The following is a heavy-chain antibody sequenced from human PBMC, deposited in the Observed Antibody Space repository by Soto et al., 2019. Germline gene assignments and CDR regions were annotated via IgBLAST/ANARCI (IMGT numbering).Heavy chain of an antibody. V-gene: IGHV4-4*02. CDR2: IYHSGST. CDR3: ARYHSSGYYHFDS. Sequence: KPSETLSLTCAVSGGSISSSNWWSWVRQPPGKGLEWIGEIYHSGSTNYNPSLKSRVTISVDKSKNQFSLKLSSVTAADTAVYYCARYHSSGYYHFDSWGQGTLVTVSS. J-gene: IGHJ4*02. D-gene: IGHD3-22*01. CDR1: GGSISSSNW.